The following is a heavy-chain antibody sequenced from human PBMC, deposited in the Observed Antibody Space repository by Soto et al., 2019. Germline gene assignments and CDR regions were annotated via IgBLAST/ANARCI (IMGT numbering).Heavy chain of an antibody. J-gene: IGHJ4*02. CDR1: GGSISSSSYY. CDR3: ARRSRWWYFDY. V-gene: IGHV4-39*01. Sequence: QLQLQESGPGLVKPSETLSLTCTVSGGSISSSSYYWGWIRQPPGKGLEWIGSIYYSGSTYYNPSLKSRVTISVDTSKNQFSLKLSSVTAADTAVYYCARRSRWWYFDYWGQGTLVTVSS. D-gene: IGHD2-15*01. CDR2: IYYSGST.